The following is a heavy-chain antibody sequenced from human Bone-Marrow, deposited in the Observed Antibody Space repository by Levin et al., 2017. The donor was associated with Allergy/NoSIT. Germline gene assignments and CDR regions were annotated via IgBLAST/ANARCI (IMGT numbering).Heavy chain of an antibody. J-gene: IGHJ5*02. Sequence: AASVKVSCAVSGFTFSSCVMSWVRQAPGKGLEWVSSISGSGGRTYYADSVKGRFTISRDNSKNTLYVQMSSLRAEDTAVYYCAKGDYGDYVSWFDPWGQGTLVTVSS. V-gene: IGHV3-23*01. CDR3: AKGDYGDYVSWFDP. CDR2: ISGSGGRT. CDR1: GFTFSSCV. D-gene: IGHD4-17*01.